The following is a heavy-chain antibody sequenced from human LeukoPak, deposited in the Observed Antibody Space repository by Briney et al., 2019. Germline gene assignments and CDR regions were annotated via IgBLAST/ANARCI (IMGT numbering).Heavy chain of an antibody. CDR2: INPSGGST. CDR1: GYTFTSYY. V-gene: IGHV1-46*01. Sequence: ASVKVSCKASGYTFTSYYMHWVRQAPGQGLEWMGIINPSGGSTSYAQKFQGRVTMTRDTPTSTVYMELSSLRSEDTAVYYCARDLACGGDCYSWWGQGTLVTVSS. J-gene: IGHJ4*02. CDR3: ARDLACGGDCYSW. D-gene: IGHD2-21*02.